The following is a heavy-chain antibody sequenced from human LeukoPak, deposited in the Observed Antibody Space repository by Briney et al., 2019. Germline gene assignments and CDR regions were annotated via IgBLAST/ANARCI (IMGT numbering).Heavy chain of an antibody. V-gene: IGHV4-39*07. D-gene: IGHD3-16*02. J-gene: IGHJ4*02. CDR1: GGSISPNNDY. CDR3: ARGGYDYVWGSYRLDY. CDR2: IYHSGSA. Sequence: SETLSLTCTVSGGSISPNNDYWAWIRQSPGKGLEWIGTIYHSGSASYNPSLKSRVTISVDKSKNEFSLKLSSVTAADTAVYYCARGGYDYVWGSYRLDYWGQGTLVTVSS.